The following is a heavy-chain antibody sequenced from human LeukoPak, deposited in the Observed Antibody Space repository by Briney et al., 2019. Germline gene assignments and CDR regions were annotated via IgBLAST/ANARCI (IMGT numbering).Heavy chain of an antibody. CDR2: ISAYNGNT. V-gene: IGHV1-18*04. D-gene: IGHD3-10*01. Sequence: GASVKVSCKTSGYTFTSYGINWVRQAPGQGLEWMGWISAYNGNTNSAQKFQGRVTMTTDTSTSTAYMELRSLRSDDTAVYYCARDQERSNNWFDPWGQGALVTVSS. J-gene: IGHJ5*02. CDR3: ARDQERSNNWFDP. CDR1: GYTFTSYG.